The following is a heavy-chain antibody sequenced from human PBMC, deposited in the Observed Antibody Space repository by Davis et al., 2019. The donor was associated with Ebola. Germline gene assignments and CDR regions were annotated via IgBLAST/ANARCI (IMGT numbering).Heavy chain of an antibody. J-gene: IGHJ5*02. D-gene: IGHD3-16*01. CDR1: GFTFSSYG. V-gene: IGHV3-30*03. CDR2: ISYDGSNK. CDR3: ARAQTWGWFDP. Sequence: PGGSLRLSCAASGFTFSSYGMHWVRQAPGKGLEWVAVISYDGSNKYYADSVKGRFTISRDNSKNTLYLQMNSLRAEDTAVYYCARAQTWGWFDPWGQGTLVTVSS.